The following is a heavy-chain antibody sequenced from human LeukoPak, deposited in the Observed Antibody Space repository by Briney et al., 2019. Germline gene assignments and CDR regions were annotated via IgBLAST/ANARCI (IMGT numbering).Heavy chain of an antibody. CDR1: GFTFSTCW. D-gene: IGHD6-13*01. CDR3: AKDWGYGEAGIDF. V-gene: IGHV3-7*04. Sequence: PGGSLRLSCAASGFTFSTCWMSWVRQAPGRGLEWVAIIKGDGSEKAYVDSVKGRFSISRDNAENSLYLQMSSLRAEDTAVYYYAKDWGYGEAGIDFRGQGTLVTVSS. CDR2: IKGDGSEK. J-gene: IGHJ4*02.